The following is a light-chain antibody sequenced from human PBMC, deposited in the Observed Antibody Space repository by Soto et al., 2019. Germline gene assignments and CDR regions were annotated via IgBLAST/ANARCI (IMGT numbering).Light chain of an antibody. CDR2: WAS. J-gene: IGKJ4*01. V-gene: IGKV4-1*01. CDR3: QQYYSTLT. CDR1: QSVLYSSSNKNY. Sequence: DIVMTQSPDSLAVSLGERATINCKSSQSVLYSSSNKNYLAGYQQKPGQPPKLLISWASTRESGVPDRFSGSGSGTDFTLTISSLQAEDVAVYYCQQYYSTLTFGGGTKVEIK.